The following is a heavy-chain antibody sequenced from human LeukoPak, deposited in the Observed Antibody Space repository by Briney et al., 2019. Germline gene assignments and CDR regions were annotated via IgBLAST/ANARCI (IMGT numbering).Heavy chain of an antibody. V-gene: IGHV4-34*01. J-gene: IGHJ6*03. CDR3: ARRVTIFGVVISRHYYYVDV. CDR1: GGSFSGYY. CDR2: INHSGST. Sequence: SETLSLTCAVYGGSFSGYYWSWIRQPPGKGLEWTGEINHSGSTNYNPSLKSRVTISVDTSKNQFSLKLSSVTAADTAVYYCARRVTIFGVVISRHYYYVDVWGKGTTVTVSS. D-gene: IGHD3-3*01.